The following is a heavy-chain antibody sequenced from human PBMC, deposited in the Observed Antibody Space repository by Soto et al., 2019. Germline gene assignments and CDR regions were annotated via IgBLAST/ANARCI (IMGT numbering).Heavy chain of an antibody. D-gene: IGHD6-13*01. CDR1: GFTFSSYA. V-gene: IGHV3-23*01. CDR3: AKEREGSSWYMGDAFDI. J-gene: IGHJ3*02. Sequence: GGSLRLSCAASGFTFSSYAMSWVRQAPGKGLEWVSAISGSGGSTYYADSVKGRFTISRDNSKNTLYLQMNSLRAEDTAVYYCAKEREGSSWYMGDAFDIWGQGTMVTVSS. CDR2: ISGSGGST.